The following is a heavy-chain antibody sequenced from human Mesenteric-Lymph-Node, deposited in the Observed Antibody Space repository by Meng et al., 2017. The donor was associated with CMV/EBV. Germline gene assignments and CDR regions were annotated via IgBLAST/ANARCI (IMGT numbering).Heavy chain of an antibody. Sequence: ASVKVSCKASGYTFTSYDINWVRQATGQGLEWMGWMNPNSATTGYAQKFQGRVTMTRNTSISTAYMELSSLRSEDTAVYYCARGDVEHHGGFDYWGQGTLVTVSS. V-gene: IGHV1-8*01. D-gene: IGHD5-24*01. J-gene: IGHJ4*02. CDR1: GYTFTSYD. CDR2: MNPNSATT. CDR3: ARGDVEHHGGFDY.